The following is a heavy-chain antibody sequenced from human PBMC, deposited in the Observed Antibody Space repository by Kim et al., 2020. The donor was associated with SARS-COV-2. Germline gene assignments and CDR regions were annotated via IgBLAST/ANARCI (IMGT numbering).Heavy chain of an antibody. CDR3: VRHCGGDCIYGMDV. D-gene: IGHD2-21*02. V-gene: IGHV3-21*01. CDR2: MSRSSSDI. J-gene: IGHJ6*02. CDR1: GFIFSSYS. Sequence: GGSLRLSCAASGFIFSSYSMNWVRQAPGKGLEWVTSMSRSSSDIFYTDSVKGRFTMSRDNAENALYLQMNSLRAEDTAVYFCVRHCGGDCIYGMDVWGQGTTVTVSS.